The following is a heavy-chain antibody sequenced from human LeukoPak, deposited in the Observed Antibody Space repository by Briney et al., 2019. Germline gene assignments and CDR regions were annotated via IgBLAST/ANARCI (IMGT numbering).Heavy chain of an antibody. J-gene: IGHJ6*04. Sequence: GGSLRLSCAASGFTFSTYGMHWVRQAPGRGLEWVAFIRYDGSIKYYADSVKGRFTISRDNSKNTLYLQMNSLRAEDTAVYYCAELGITMIGGVWGKGTTVTISS. CDR3: AELGITMIGGV. D-gene: IGHD3-10*02. CDR1: GFTFSTYG. CDR2: IRYDGSIK. V-gene: IGHV3-30*02.